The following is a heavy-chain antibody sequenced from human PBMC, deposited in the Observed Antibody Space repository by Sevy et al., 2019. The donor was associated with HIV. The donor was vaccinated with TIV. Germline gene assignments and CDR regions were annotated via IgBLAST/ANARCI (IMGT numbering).Heavy chain of an antibody. J-gene: IGHJ4*02. CDR3: ARSIAAIGPDY. V-gene: IGHV3-7*01. CDR2: IKQDGSMK. Sequence: WGSLRLSCAGSGFTFSSYWMTWVRQAPGTGLEWVANIKQDGSMKYYVNSVKGRFTISRDNAKNSVYLQMNSLRAEDTAIYYCARSIAAIGPDYWGQGTLVTVSS. D-gene: IGHD6-13*01. CDR1: GFTFSSYW.